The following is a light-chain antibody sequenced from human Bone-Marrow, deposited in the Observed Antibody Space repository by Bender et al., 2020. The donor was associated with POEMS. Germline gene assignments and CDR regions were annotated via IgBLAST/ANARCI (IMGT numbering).Light chain of an antibody. V-gene: IGLV2-23*02. CDR3: CSYAGTYSWV. Sequence: QSALTQPASVSGSPGQSITISCTGTTSDIGTYNHVSWYQQHPGKAPKLMIYEVSKRPSGVPDRFSGSKSGNTASLTISGLQAEDEAEYYCCSYAGTYSWVFGGGTKLTVL. CDR1: TSDIGTYNH. J-gene: IGLJ3*02. CDR2: EVS.